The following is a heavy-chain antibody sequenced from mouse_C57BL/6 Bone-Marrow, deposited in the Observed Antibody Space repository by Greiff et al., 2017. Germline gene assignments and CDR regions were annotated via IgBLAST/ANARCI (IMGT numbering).Heavy chain of an antibody. J-gene: IGHJ3*01. CDR2: ISNGGGST. Sequence: EVQLVESGGGLVQPGGSLKLSCAASGFTFSDYYMYWVRQTPEKRLEWVAYISNGGGSTYYPDTVKGRFTISSDNAKNTLYLQMSRLKFEDTAMYFCARQGDYVSWFAYWGQGTLVTVSA. CDR1: GFTFSDYY. V-gene: IGHV5-12*01. CDR3: ARQGDYVSWFAY. D-gene: IGHD2-4*01.